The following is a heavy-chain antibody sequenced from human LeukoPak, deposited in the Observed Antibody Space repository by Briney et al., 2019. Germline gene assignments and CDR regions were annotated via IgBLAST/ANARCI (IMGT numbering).Heavy chain of an antibody. Sequence: GASVKVSCKASGGTFSSYAISWVRQAPGQGLEWMGGIIPIFGTANYAQKFQGRVTITTDESTSTAYMELSSLRSEDTAVYYCATGQRFLEWLLFDYWGQGTLVTVSS. J-gene: IGHJ4*02. D-gene: IGHD3-3*01. CDR1: GGTFSSYA. CDR2: IIPIFGTA. V-gene: IGHV1-69*05. CDR3: ATGQRFLEWLLFDY.